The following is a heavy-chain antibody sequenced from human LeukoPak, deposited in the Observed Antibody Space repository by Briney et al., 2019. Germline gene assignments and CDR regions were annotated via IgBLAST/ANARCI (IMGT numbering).Heavy chain of an antibody. CDR2: IIGSGGRT. V-gene: IGHV3-23*01. J-gene: IGHJ3*02. CDR3: ATVAWRAFNI. D-gene: IGHD3-3*01. CDR1: GFTFSSFA. Sequence: PGGSLRLSCEASGFTFSSFAMSWVRQAPGKGLEWVSGIIGSGGRTYYAESVKGRFTISRDNSKNTLYLQLNSLRAEDTAVYYCATVAWRAFNIWGQGTMVTVSS.